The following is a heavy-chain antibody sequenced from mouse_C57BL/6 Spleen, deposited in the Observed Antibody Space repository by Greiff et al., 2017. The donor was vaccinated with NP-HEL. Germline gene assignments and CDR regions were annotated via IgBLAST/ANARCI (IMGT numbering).Heavy chain of an antibody. J-gene: IGHJ2*01. D-gene: IGHD4-1*01. CDR2: IYPGDGDT. CDR3: ARKLYFDY. V-gene: IGHV1-82*01. CDR1: GYAFSSSW. Sequence: QVQLQQSGPELVKPGASVKISCKASGYAFSSSWMNWVKQRPGKGLEWIGRIYPGDGDTNYNGKFKGKATLTADKSSSRAYMQLSSLTSEDSAVYFCARKLYFDYWGQGTTLTVSS.